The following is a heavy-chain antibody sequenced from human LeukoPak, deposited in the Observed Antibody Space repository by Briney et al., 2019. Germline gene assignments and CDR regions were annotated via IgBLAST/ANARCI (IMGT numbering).Heavy chain of an antibody. CDR3: ARDAEGSGSYYNWFDP. CDR1: GGSFSGYY. Sequence: SETLSLTCAVYGGSFSGYYWSWIRQPPGKGLEWIGEINHSGSPNYNPSLKSRVTISVDTSKNQFSLKLSSVTAADTAVYYCARDAEGSGSYYNWFDPWGQGTLVTVSS. CDR2: INHSGSP. D-gene: IGHD3-10*01. V-gene: IGHV4-34*01. J-gene: IGHJ5*02.